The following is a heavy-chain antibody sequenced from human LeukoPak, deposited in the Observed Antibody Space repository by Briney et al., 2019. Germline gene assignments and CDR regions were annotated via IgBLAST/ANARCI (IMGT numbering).Heavy chain of an antibody. D-gene: IGHD6-13*01. Sequence: GALKDACKACCYTFTSYDSSWVGQPPGQELEWMGWISAYNGNTNYAQKLQGRVTMTTDTSTSTAYMELRSLRSDDTAVYYCARAPRSSWYFDYWGQGTLVTVSS. CDR3: ARAPRSSWYFDY. V-gene: IGHV1-18*01. CDR1: CYTFTSYD. CDR2: ISAYNGNT. J-gene: IGHJ4*02.